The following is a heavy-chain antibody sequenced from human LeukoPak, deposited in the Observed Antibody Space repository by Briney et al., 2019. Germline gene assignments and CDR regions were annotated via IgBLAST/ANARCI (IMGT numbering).Heavy chain of an antibody. CDR1: GGSISSSPYY. D-gene: IGHD3-10*01. V-gene: IGHV4-39*01. CDR2: MYYSGNT. J-gene: IGHJ4*02. Sequence: RPSETLSLTCTVSGGSISSSPYYWGWIRQPPGKGLEWIGSMYYSGNTHYNPSLKSRVNISVDTSKNRFSLKLSSVTAADTAVYYCARGYGWAFDYWGQGTLVTVSS. CDR3: ARGYGWAFDY.